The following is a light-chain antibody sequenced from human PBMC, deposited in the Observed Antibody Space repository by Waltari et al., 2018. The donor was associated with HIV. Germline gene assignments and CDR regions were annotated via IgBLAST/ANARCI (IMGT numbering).Light chain of an antibody. V-gene: IGLV2-23*02. Sequence: QSALTQPASVSGSPGQSITVSCTGTSSDIGTYDLVSWYQQKPGKAPKLIIHDVTARPSGVSSRVSGSKSGNTAFLTISGLQVEDESLYFCCSFSPNGASWVFGGGTKVTVL. CDR3: CSFSPNGASWV. CDR1: SSDIGTYDL. J-gene: IGLJ3*02. CDR2: DVT.